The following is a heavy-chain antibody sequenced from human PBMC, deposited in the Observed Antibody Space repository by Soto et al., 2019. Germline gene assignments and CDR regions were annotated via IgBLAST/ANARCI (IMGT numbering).Heavy chain of an antibody. CDR1: AFTFSSYA. CDR3: ARPNWGGYNWNAVRNGYYYWGMDV. D-gene: IGHD1-1*01. V-gene: IGHV3-30-3*01. J-gene: IGHJ6*01. Sequence: QVQLVESGGGVVQPGRSLRLSCAASAFTFSSYAMHWVRQAPGKGLEWVAVISHDGSNKYYADSVKGRFTISRENSKKTLELQINRLQVEDKDVYYCARPNWGGYNWNAVRNGYYYWGMDVWGQGTTVTVSS. CDR2: ISHDGSNK.